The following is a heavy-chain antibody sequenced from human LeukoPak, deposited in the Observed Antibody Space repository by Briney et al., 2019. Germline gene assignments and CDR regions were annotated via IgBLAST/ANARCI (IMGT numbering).Heavy chain of an antibody. Sequence: PGGSLRLSCGASGFTFSDYGMHWVRQAPGKGLEWVAGISYDGSNKYYADSVKGRFTISRDNSKDTLYLQMNSLRPQDTGVYFCAKQNSTTADFGYWGQGTLVTVSS. CDR3: AKQNSTTADFGY. V-gene: IGHV3-30*18. CDR2: ISYDGSNK. D-gene: IGHD1-1*01. J-gene: IGHJ4*02. CDR1: GFTFSDYG.